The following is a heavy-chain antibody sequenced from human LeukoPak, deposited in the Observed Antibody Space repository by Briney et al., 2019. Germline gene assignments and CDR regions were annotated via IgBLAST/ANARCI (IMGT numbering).Heavy chain of an antibody. CDR3: ASDYCSGGSCYSGFGY. CDR2: IYYSGTT. J-gene: IGHJ4*02. V-gene: IGHV4-39*01. D-gene: IGHD2-15*01. Sequence: PSETLSLTCTVSGGSSSSSNYYWDWIRQPPGKGLEWIGSIYYSGTTYYNPSLKSRVTVSIDTSKNQFSLKLSSVTAADTAVYYCASDYCSGGSCYSGFGYWGQGTLVTVSS. CDR1: GGSSSSSNYY.